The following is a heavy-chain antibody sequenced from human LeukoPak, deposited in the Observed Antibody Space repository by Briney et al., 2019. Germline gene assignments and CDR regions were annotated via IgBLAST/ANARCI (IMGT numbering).Heavy chain of an antibody. Sequence: GGSLRLSCAASGFTFSSYAIHWVRQAPGKGLEWVAVISYDGSNKYYADSVKGRFTISRDNSKNTLYLQINSLRAEDTAVYYCAKDYHGYSYGYGYYYYGMDVWGKGTTVTVSS. J-gene: IGHJ6*04. V-gene: IGHV3-30*04. CDR2: ISYDGSNK. CDR1: GFTFSSYA. CDR3: AKDYHGYSYGYGYYYYGMDV. D-gene: IGHD5-18*01.